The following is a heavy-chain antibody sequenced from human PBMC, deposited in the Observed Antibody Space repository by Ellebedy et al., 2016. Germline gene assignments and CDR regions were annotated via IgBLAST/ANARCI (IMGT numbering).Heavy chain of an antibody. CDR1: GGSISSSSYY. V-gene: IGHV4-39*07. D-gene: IGHD4-17*01. Sequence: SETLSLXCTVSGGSISSSSYYWGWIRQPPGKGLEWIGSIYYSGSTYYNPSLKSRVTISVDTSKNQFSLKLSSVTAADTAVYYCARGLTTVTDYYMDVWGKGTTVTVSS. CDR2: IYYSGST. CDR3: ARGLTTVTDYYMDV. J-gene: IGHJ6*03.